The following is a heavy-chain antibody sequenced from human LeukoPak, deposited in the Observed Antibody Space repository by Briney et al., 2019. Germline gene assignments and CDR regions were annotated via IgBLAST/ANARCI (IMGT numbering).Heavy chain of an antibody. CDR3: AREVAAIFWFDP. Sequence: GRSLRLSCAASGFTFDDYAMHWVRQAPGKGLEWVSGISWNSGSIGYADSVKGRFTISRDNAKNSLYLQMNSLRAEDTAVYYCAREVAAIFWFDPWGQGTLVTVSS. V-gene: IGHV3-9*01. D-gene: IGHD2-21*02. J-gene: IGHJ5*02. CDR2: ISWNSGSI. CDR1: GFTFDDYA.